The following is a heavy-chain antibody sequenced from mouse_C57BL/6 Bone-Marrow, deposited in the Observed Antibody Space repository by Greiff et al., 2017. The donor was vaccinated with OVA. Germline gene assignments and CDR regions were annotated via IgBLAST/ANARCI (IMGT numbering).Heavy chain of an antibody. CDR1: GYTFTDHT. CDR2: IYPRDGST. D-gene: IGHD1-1*01. J-gene: IGHJ2*01. V-gene: IGHV1-78*01. CDR3: ARGEALVLRLDY. Sequence: VKLMESDAELVKPGASVKISCKVSGYTFTDHTIHWMKQRPEQGLEWIGYIYPRDGSTKYNEKFKGKATLTADKSSSTAYMQLNSLTSEDSAVYFCARGEALVLRLDYWGQGTTLTVSS.